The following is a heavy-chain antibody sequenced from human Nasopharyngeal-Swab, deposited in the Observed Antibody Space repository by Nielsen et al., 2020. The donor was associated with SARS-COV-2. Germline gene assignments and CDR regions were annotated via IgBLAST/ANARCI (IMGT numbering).Heavy chain of an antibody. CDR2: ISGSDYTT. CDR1: GFTFRSYA. Sequence: GVLKISCAASGFTFRSYAISWVRQAPGKGLEWVSVISGSDYTTYYADSVKGRFTISRDNSKNTVNLQMNSLRIEDTAIYYCAKDRDSGDDSDDYYHYYGMDVWGQGTTVTVFS. CDR3: AKDRDSGDDSDDYYHYYGMDV. D-gene: IGHD5-12*01. V-gene: IGHV3-23*01. J-gene: IGHJ6*02.